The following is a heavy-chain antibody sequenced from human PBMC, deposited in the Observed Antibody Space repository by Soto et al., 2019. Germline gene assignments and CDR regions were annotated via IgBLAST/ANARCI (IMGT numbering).Heavy chain of an antibody. J-gene: IGHJ4*02. CDR3: ARDNRRSSWYRFDY. CDR1: GFTFSSYW. Sequence: EVQLVESGGGLVQPGGSLRLSCAASGFTFSSYWMSWVRQAPGKGLEWVANIKQDGSEKYYVDSVKGRFTISRDNAKNSLYLQMNSLRAEDTAVYYCARDNRRSSWYRFDYWGQGTLVTVSS. CDR2: IKQDGSEK. V-gene: IGHV3-7*01. D-gene: IGHD6-13*01.